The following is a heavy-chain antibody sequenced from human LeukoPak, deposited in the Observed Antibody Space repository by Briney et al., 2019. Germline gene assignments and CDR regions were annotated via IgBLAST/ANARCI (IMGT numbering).Heavy chain of an antibody. J-gene: IGHJ5*02. CDR2: IKQDGSEK. V-gene: IGHV3-7*01. Sequence: PGGSLRLSCAASGFTFSSYWMSWVRQAPGKGLEWVANIKQDGSEKYYVDSVKGRFTISRDNAKNSLYLQMNSLRAEDTAVYYCAREEEQQLGASSGRFDPWGQGTLVTVSS. CDR3: AREEEQQLGASSGRFDP. CDR1: GFTFSSYW. D-gene: IGHD6-13*01.